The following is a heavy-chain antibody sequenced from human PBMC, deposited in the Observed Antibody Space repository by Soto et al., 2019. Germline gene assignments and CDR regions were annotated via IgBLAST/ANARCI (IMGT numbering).Heavy chain of an antibody. V-gene: IGHV3-7*01. D-gene: IGHD6-25*01. Sequence: GGSLRLSCAASGFTFSRHWMTWVRQAPGKGLEWVANIKQDGSDKYYVDSVKGRFTISRDNAKNSLYLQMNSLRAEDTAVYYCARTRDSSADFHCWGQGTLVTVSS. CDR3: ARTRDSSADFHC. CDR1: GFTFSRHW. CDR2: IKQDGSDK. J-gene: IGHJ4*02.